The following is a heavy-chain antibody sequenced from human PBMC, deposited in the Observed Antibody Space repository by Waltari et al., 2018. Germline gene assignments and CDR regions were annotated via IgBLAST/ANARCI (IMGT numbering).Heavy chain of an antibody. CDR1: GYTFTSYG. V-gene: IGHV1-18*01. Sequence: QVQLVQSGAEVKKPGASVKVSCKASGYTFTSYGISWVRQAPGQGLEWMGWISAYKGNTNCAQKLQGRVTMTTDTSTSTAYMELRSLRSDDTAVYYCARDGGAYYDFWSGYYLDYWGQGTLVTVSS. D-gene: IGHD3-3*01. CDR3: ARDGGAYYDFWSGYYLDY. CDR2: ISAYKGNT. J-gene: IGHJ4*02.